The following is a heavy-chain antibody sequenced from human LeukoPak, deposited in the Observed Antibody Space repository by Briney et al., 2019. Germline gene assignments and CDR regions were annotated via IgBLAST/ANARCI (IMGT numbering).Heavy chain of an antibody. CDR1: GFTFSSYG. V-gene: IGHV3-30*03. CDR3: ARNSSGYYFLGSGRYFDY. CDR2: ISYDGSNK. Sequence: GRSLRLSCAASGFTFSSYGMHWVRQAPGKGLEWVAVISYDGSNKYYADSVKGRFTISRDNAKNSLYLQMNSLRAEDTALYYCARNSSGYYFLGSGRYFDYWGQGTLVTVSS. J-gene: IGHJ4*02. D-gene: IGHD3-22*01.